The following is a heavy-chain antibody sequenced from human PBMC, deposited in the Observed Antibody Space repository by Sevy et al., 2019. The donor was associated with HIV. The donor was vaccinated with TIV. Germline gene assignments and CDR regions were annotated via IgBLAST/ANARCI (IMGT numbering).Heavy chain of an antibody. J-gene: IGHJ6*02. CDR3: ARAYGGYSYGSYYYGMDV. Sequence: GGSLRLSCAASGFTFSSYWMSWVRQAPGKGLEWVANIKQDGSEKYYVDSVKGRFTISRDNAKNSLYLQMNSLRAEDPAVYYCARAYGGYSYGSYYYGMDVWGQGTTVTVSS. CDR2: IKQDGSEK. V-gene: IGHV3-7*01. CDR1: GFTFSSYW. D-gene: IGHD5-18*01.